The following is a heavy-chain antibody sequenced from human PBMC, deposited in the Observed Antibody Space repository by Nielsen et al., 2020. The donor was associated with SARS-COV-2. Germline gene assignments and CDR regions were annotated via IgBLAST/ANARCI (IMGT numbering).Heavy chain of an antibody. J-gene: IGHJ4*02. Sequence: GGSLRLSCAASGFTFSSYAMSWVRQAPGKGLEWVSAISGSGGSTYYADSVKGRFTISRDNSKNTLYLQMNSLRAEDTAVYYCAKDSGWELLESMDYWGQGTLVTVSS. CDR1: GFTFSSYA. D-gene: IGHD1-26*01. CDR3: AKDSGWELLESMDY. CDR2: ISGSGGST. V-gene: IGHV3-23*01.